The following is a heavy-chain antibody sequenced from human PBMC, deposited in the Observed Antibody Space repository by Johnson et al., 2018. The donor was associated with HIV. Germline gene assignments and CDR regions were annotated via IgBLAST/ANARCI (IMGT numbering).Heavy chain of an antibody. Sequence: VQLVESGGGVVQPGRSLRLSCAASGFTFSSYAIHWVRQAPGKGLEWVAAISYDGSNKYYADSVKGRFTISRDNSKNTLYIQMNRLRAEDTAVYYCAREGGTFYDSSGSLAFDIWGQGTMVAVSS. V-gene: IGHV3-30*14. CDR2: ISYDGSNK. D-gene: IGHD3-22*01. J-gene: IGHJ3*02. CDR3: AREGGTFYDSSGSLAFDI. CDR1: GFTFSSYA.